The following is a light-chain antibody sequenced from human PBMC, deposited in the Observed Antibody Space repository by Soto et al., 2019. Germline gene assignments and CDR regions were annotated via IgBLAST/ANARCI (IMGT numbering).Light chain of an antibody. CDR1: SSNIGSNT. Sequence: QSVLTQPPSASGTPGQRVTISCSGSSSNIGSNTVNWYQQLPGTAPKLLIYSNNQRPSGVPDQFSGSKSGTSASLAISGLQSEDEADYYCAIWDDSLNGYVFGTGTKVTVL. CDR3: AIWDDSLNGYV. CDR2: SNN. J-gene: IGLJ1*01. V-gene: IGLV1-44*01.